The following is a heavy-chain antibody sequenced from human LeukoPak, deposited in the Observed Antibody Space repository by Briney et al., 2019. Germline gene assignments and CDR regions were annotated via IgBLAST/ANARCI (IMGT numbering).Heavy chain of an antibody. D-gene: IGHD3-22*01. CDR2: IKQDGSEK. J-gene: IGHJ4*02. CDR3: ARDGHYYDSSGYYAYYFDY. Sequence: GGSLRLSCAAPGFTFSSYWMSWVRQAPGKGLEWVANIKQDGSEKYYVDSVKGRFTISRDNAKNSLYLQMNSLRAEDTAVYYCARDGHYYDSSGYYAYYFDYWGQGTLVTVSS. CDR1: GFTFSSYW. V-gene: IGHV3-7*01.